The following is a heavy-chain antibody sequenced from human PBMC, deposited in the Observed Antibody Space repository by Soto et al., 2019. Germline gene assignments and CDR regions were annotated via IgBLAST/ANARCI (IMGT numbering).Heavy chain of an antibody. CDR1: GGSISSGGYY. CDR3: AGIYSGSPGGTLRY. CDR2: IYYSGRT. J-gene: IGHJ4*02. V-gene: IGHV4-31*03. D-gene: IGHD1-26*01. Sequence: QVQLQESGPGLVKPSQTLSLTCTVSGGSISSGGYYWSWIRQHPGKGLEWVGYIYYSGRTYYNPSLKCRVTISVDTSKNQFSLKLSSVTAADTAVYYCAGIYSGSPGGTLRYWGQGTLVTVSS.